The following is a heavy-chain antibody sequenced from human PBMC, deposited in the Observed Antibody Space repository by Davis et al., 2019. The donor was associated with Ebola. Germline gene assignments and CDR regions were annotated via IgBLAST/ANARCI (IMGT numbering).Heavy chain of an antibody. V-gene: IGHV4-59*01. CDR3: ARGTYYDYIWGSYRPQNNWFDP. J-gene: IGHJ5*02. CDR2: IYYSGST. CDR1: GGSISSYY. D-gene: IGHD3-16*02. Sequence: MPSETLSLTCTVSGGSISSYYWSWIRQPPGKGLEWIGYIYYSGSTNYNPSLKSRVTISVDTSKNQFSLKLSSVTAADTAVYYCARGTYYDYIWGSYRPQNNWFDPWGQGTLVTVSS.